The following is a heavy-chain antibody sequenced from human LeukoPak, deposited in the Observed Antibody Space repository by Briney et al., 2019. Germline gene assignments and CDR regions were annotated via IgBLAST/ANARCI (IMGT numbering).Heavy chain of an antibody. D-gene: IGHD2-15*01. Sequence: PSQTLSLTCTVSGGSISSGSYYWSWIRQPPGKGLEWIGEINHSGSTNYNPSLKSRVTISVDTSKNQFSLKLSSVTAADTAVYYCARRYCSGGSCYSRPRNRVDTAMVTWGQGTLVTVSS. CDR2: INHSGST. V-gene: IGHV4-39*07. CDR1: GGSISSGSYY. J-gene: IGHJ4*02. CDR3: ARRYCSGGSCYSRPRNRVDTAMVT.